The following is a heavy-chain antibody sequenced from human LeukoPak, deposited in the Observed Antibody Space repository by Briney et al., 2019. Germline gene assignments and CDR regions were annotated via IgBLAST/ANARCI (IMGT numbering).Heavy chain of an antibody. V-gene: IGHV3-49*04. CDR2: IRSKAYRGTT. D-gene: IGHD3-10*01. CDR1: GFIFGDHA. CDR3: ARGPIELWIHNAMDV. Sequence: GGSLRLSCTGSGFIFGDHAMSWVRQAPGKGLEWVGFIRSKAYRGTTEYAASVKGRFTISRDDFASIAYLQMNSLRTEDTAVYYCARGPIELWIHNAMDVWGQGTTATVSS. J-gene: IGHJ6*02.